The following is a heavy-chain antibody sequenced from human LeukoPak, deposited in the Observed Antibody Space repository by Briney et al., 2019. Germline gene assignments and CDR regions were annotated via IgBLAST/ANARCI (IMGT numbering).Heavy chain of an antibody. CDR3: AREVVGARGWFDP. CDR2: IYYSGST. Sequence: SETLSLTCTVSGGSVSSVSYYWSWIRQPPGKGLEWIAYIYYSGSTKYNPSLKSRVTISIDTSKNQFSLKLISVTAAHTAVSFCAREVVGARGWFDPWGQGTLVTVSS. J-gene: IGHJ5*02. CDR1: GGSVSSVSYY. D-gene: IGHD3-22*01. V-gene: IGHV4-61*01.